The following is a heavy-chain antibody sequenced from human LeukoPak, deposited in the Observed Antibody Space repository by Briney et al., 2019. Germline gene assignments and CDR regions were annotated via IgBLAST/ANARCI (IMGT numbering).Heavy chain of an antibody. CDR3: ARGAGLGVPPGDAFDI. V-gene: IGHV3-7*01. J-gene: IGHJ3*02. Sequence: PGGSLRLSCAASGFTFSNAWMSWVRQAPGKGLEWVANIKQDGSEKYYVDSVKGRFTISRDNAKNSLYLQMNSLRAEDTAVYYCARGAGLGVPPGDAFDIWGQGTMVTVSS. CDR2: IKQDGSEK. CDR1: GFTFSNAW. D-gene: IGHD6-13*01.